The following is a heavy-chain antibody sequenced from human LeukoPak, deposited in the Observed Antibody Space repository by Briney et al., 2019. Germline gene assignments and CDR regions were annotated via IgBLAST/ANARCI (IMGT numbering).Heavy chain of an antibody. CDR2: ISGSGGST. D-gene: IGHD5-12*01. Sequence: GGSLRLSCAASGFTFSSYAMSWVRQAPGKGLEWDSAISGSGGSTYYADSVKGRFTISRDNSKNTLYLQMNSLRAEDTAVYYCAKDSSANSGYDWEYYYYGMDVWGQGTTVTVSS. J-gene: IGHJ6*02. CDR3: AKDSSANSGYDWEYYYYGMDV. CDR1: GFTFSSYA. V-gene: IGHV3-23*01.